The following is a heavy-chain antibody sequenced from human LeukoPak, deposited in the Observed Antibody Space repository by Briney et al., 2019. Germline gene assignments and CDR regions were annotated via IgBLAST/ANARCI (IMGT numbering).Heavy chain of an antibody. J-gene: IGHJ4*02. CDR1: TYTFTRYG. V-gene: IGHV1-18*01. CDR3: ARDLKITMVRGVTAY. D-gene: IGHD3-10*01. CDR2: ISAYNGNT. Sequence: ASVKVSCKASTYTFTRYGISWVRQAPGQGLEWMGWISAYNGNTNYAQKLQGRVTMTTDTSTSTAYMELRSLRSDDTAVYYCARDLKITMVRGVTAYWGQGTLVTVSS.